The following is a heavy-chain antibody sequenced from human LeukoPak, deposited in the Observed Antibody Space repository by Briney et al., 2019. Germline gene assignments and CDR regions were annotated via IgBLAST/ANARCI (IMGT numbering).Heavy chain of an antibody. CDR2: ISGSGGST. V-gene: IGHV3-23*01. D-gene: IGHD6-6*01. CDR1: GFTFCSYA. Sequence: GGSLRLSCAASGFTFCSYAMSWVRQAPGKGLEWVSGISGSGGSTYYADSVKGRFTISRDKSKNAPYLQMNRLRAEAPAVSYFAKYPGIRAAQSFDIWRQGTMLTIST. CDR3: AKYPGIRAAQSFDI. J-gene: IGHJ3*02.